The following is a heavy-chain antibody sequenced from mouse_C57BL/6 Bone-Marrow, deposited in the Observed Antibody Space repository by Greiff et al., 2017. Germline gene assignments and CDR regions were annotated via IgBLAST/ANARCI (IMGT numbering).Heavy chain of an antibody. Sequence: EVHLVESGGGLVKPGGSLKLSCAASGFTFSSYTMSWVRQTPEKRLEWVATISGGGGNTYYPDSVKGRFTISRDNAKNTLYLQMSSLRSEDTALYYCARQSYYGSGYAMDYWGQGTSVTVSS. J-gene: IGHJ4*01. CDR2: ISGGGGNT. V-gene: IGHV5-9*01. CDR1: GFTFSSYT. CDR3: ARQSYYGSGYAMDY. D-gene: IGHD1-1*01.